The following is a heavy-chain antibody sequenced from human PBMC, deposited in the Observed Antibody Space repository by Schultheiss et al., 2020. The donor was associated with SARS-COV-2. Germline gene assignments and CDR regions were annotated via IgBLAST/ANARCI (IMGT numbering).Heavy chain of an antibody. D-gene: IGHD6-19*01. Sequence: GESLKISCAASGFTFSSYAMRWVRQAPGKGLEWVSAISGSGGSTYYADSVKGRFTISRDNSKNTLYLQMNSLRAEDTAVYYCARGVAVDTWGQGTLVTVSS. CDR1: GFTFSSYA. V-gene: IGHV3-23*01. CDR3: ARGVAVDT. CDR2: ISGSGGST. J-gene: IGHJ5*02.